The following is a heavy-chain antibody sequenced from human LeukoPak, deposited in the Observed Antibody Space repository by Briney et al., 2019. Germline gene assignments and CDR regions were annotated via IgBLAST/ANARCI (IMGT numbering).Heavy chain of an antibody. CDR1: GFSFSSYW. CDR2: INSDGSST. CDR3: EGILTGPDYYYMDV. J-gene: IGHJ6*03. V-gene: IGHV3-74*01. Sequence: GGSLRLSCAASGFSFSSYWMHWVRQAPGKGLVWVSRINSDGSSTSYADSVRGRFTISRDNAKNTLYLQMNSLRAEDTAVYYCEGILTGPDYYYMDVWGKGTTVTVSS. D-gene: IGHD3-9*01.